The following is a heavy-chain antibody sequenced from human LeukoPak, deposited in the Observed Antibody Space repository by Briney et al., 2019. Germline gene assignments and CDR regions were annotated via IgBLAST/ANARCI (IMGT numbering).Heavy chain of an antibody. J-gene: IGHJ6*03. V-gene: IGHV4-59*01. CDR2: VDHTGST. D-gene: IGHD1-1*01. Sequence: SETLSLTCSVSDGSITMYYWTWIRQPPGKGLEWIGYVDHTGSTNFNPSLNGRVSISRDTTKNLFSLRLRSVTAADTAVYFCARGRVSSSTWYSTYYYYFYMDVWGKGTTVTVSS. CDR1: DGSITMYY. CDR3: ARGRVSSSTWYSTYYYYFYMDV.